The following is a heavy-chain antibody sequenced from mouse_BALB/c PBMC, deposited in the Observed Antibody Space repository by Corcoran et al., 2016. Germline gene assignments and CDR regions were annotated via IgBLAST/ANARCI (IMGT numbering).Heavy chain of an antibody. CDR3: ARFYYDYRDFDY. J-gene: IGHJ2*01. V-gene: IGHV9-3-1*01. D-gene: IGHD2-4*01. CDR1: GYTFTNYG. Sequence: QIQLVQSGPVLKKPGETVKISCKASGYTFTNYGMNWVKQAPGKGLKWMGWINTYTGEPTYADDFKGRFAFSLETSASTAYLQINNLKNEDTATYFCARFYYDYRDFDYWGQGTTLTVSA. CDR2: INTYTGEP.